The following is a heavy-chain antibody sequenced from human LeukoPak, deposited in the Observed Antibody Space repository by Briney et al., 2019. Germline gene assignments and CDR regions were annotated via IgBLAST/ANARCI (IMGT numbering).Heavy chain of an antibody. CDR3: AKGHRYCTSGNCNSAVDY. D-gene: IGHD2-15*01. CDR2: IGGGGGST. Sequence: PGGSLRLSCSMSGFTFSHYAMSWVRQAPGKGLEWVSTIGGGGGSTDYTDSVKGRFTISRDNSKNTLYLQMNSLGAEDTAVYYCAKGHRYCTSGNCNSAVDYWGQGTLVTVSS. CDR1: GFTFSHYA. J-gene: IGHJ4*02. V-gene: IGHV3-23*01.